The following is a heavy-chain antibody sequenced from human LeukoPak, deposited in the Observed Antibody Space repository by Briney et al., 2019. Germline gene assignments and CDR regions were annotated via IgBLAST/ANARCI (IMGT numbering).Heavy chain of an antibody. CDR3: ARRTRDVYNYLEY. Sequence: GASVKVSCKASGYTFTSYYMHWVRQAPGRGLEWMGIINPNGGSTSYAQKFQGRVTMTRDTSTSTVYMKLSSLRSEDTAVYYCARRTRDVYNYLEYWGQGTLVTVSS. J-gene: IGHJ4*02. V-gene: IGHV1-46*01. D-gene: IGHD1-7*01. CDR1: GYTFTSYY. CDR2: INPNGGST.